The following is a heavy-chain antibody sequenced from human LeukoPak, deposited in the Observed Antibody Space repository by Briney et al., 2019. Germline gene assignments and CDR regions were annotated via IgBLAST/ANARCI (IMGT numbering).Heavy chain of an antibody. Sequence: SVKVSCKASGGTFSSYAISWVRQAPGQGLEWMGGIIPIFGTANYAQKLQGRVTITADESTSTAYMELSSLRSEDTAVYYCARVNWGLYYFDYWGQGTLVTVSS. CDR1: GGTFSSYA. D-gene: IGHD7-27*01. V-gene: IGHV1-69*13. CDR2: IIPIFGTA. CDR3: ARVNWGLYYFDY. J-gene: IGHJ4*02.